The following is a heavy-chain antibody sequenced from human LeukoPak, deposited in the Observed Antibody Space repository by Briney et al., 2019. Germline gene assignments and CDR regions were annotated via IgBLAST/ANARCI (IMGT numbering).Heavy chain of an antibody. Sequence: GGSLRLSCAASGFTFDDYAMHWVRQAPGKGLEWVSGISWNSGSIGYADSVKGRFTISRDNAKNSLYPQMNSLRAEDMALYYCAKGVGQNSRRQLAHNWFDPWGQGTLVTVSS. CDR3: AKGVGQNSRRQLAHNWFDP. CDR1: GFTFDDYA. J-gene: IGHJ5*02. CDR2: ISWNSGSI. V-gene: IGHV3-9*03. D-gene: IGHD6-13*01.